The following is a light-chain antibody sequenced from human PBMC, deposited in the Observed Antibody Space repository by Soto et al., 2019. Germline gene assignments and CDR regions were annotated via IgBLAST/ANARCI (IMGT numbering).Light chain of an antibody. J-gene: IGKJ1*01. CDR2: GTS. V-gene: IGKV3-20*01. CDR1: QTVGRSF. CDR3: QQYDSLPPWT. Sequence: EIVLTQSPGIMYLSPGERATISCRASQTVGRSFLAWYQQKPGQSPRLLIFGTSIRATGIPDRFSGGGSGADCTLTISRLDPEDFAVYYCQQYDSLPPWTFGQGTRVEVK.